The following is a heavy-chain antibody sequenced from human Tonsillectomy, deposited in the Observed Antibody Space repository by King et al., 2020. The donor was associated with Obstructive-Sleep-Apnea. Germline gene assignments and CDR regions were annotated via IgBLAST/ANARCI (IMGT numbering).Heavy chain of an antibody. CDR2: ISNSGSYT. J-gene: IGHJ4*02. D-gene: IGHD3-22*01. CDR1: GFTFSDYY. V-gene: IGHV3-11*06. Sequence: VQLVESGGGLVKPGGSLRLSCAASGFTFSDYYMSWLRQAPGKGLEWVSYISNSGSYTNYADSVKGRFTISRDNAKDSLYLQMNSLRAEDTAVYYCASLYDSSGYFHYWGQGTLVTVSS. CDR3: ASLYDSSGYFHY.